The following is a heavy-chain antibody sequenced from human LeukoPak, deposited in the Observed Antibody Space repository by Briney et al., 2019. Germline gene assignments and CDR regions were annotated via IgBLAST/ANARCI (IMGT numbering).Heavy chain of an antibody. CDR3: ARQSGYIGYDGTYGMDV. D-gene: IGHD5-12*01. Sequence: PWGALSLTCSVPGVSISSSSYYRGWTRQPAGEGLGWIRRTYYSGITYYNPCLKSRLNIHRETSKNQFSLKLSSVTAADTAVYYCARQSGYIGYDGTYGMDVWGQGTTVTVSS. CDR2: TYYSGIT. V-gene: IGHV4-39*01. CDR1: GVSISSSSYY. J-gene: IGHJ6*02.